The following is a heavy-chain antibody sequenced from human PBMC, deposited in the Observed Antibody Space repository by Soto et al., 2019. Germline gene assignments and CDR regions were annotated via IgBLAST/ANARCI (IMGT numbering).Heavy chain of an antibody. D-gene: IGHD2-21*01. Sequence: SETLSLTCTVSCGSISSYYWNWLRQPPGKGLEWIGYIYYSGSTTYNPSLKSRVTISVDTSKNQFSLKLSSVTAADTAVYYCARAHSLDVWGQGTTVTVSS. V-gene: IGHV4-59*13. J-gene: IGHJ6*02. CDR1: CGSISSYY. CDR2: IYYSGST. CDR3: ARAHSLDV.